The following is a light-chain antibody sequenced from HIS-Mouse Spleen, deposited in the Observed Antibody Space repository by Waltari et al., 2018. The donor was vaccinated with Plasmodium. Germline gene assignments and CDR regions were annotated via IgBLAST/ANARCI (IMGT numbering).Light chain of an antibody. CDR1: QSISSY. V-gene: IGKV1-39*01. Sequence: DIQMTQSPSSLSASVGDRVTITCRASQSISSYLNWYQQKPGKAPKLLIYAASSLQSGVPSRFSGSGSGTDFTLTISSLQPEDFATYYCQQSYSTLTYTFGQGTKL. CDR3: QQSYSTLTYT. CDR2: AAS. J-gene: IGKJ2*01.